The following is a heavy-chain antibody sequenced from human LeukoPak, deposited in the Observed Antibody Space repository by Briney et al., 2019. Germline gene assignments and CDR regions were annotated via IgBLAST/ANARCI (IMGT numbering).Heavy chain of an antibody. J-gene: IGHJ4*02. D-gene: IGHD2-2*01. Sequence: PSETLSLTCTVSGGSINSVTYYWSWIRQPPGKALEWIGYIYRTGSAYYNPSLKSRVTISVDTSKNQFSLKLSSVTAADTAVYYCARCPEYCSSTSCGILFDYWGQGTLVTVSS. CDR2: IYRTGSA. CDR1: GGSINSVTYY. CDR3: ARCPEYCSSTSCGILFDY. V-gene: IGHV4-31*03.